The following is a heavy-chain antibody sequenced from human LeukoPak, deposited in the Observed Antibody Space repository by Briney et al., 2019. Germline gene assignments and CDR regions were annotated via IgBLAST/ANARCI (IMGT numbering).Heavy chain of an antibody. J-gene: IGHJ4*02. CDR1: GFTFSDYG. CDR3: AKDRVTFGGVIVYHFDY. V-gene: IGHV3-30*18. Sequence: GKSLTLSCAASGFTFSDYGMHWVRQAPGKGLEWVAVISYDGSNKYYADSVKGRFTISRDNSKNTLYLQMNSLRAEDTAVYYCAKDRVTFGGVIVYHFDYWGQGTLVTVSS. CDR2: ISYDGSNK. D-gene: IGHD3-16*02.